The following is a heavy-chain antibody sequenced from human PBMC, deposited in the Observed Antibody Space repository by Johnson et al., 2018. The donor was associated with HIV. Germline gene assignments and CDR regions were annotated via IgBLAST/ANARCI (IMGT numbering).Heavy chain of an antibody. Sequence: QVQLVESGGGVVQPGRSLRLSCAASGFTFSSYGMHWVRQAPGKGLEWVAVISYDGSNKYYADSVKGRFTISRDNAKNSLYLQMNSLRAEDTAVYYCARRLYDSSSYYYLLGAFDIWGQGTMVTVSS. CDR2: ISYDGSNK. J-gene: IGHJ3*02. CDR3: ARRLYDSSSYYYLLGAFDI. D-gene: IGHD3-22*01. V-gene: IGHV3-30*03. CDR1: GFTFSSYG.